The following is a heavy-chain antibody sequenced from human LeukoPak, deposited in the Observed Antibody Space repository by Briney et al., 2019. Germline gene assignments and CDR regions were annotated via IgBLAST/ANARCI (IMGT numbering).Heavy chain of an antibody. D-gene: IGHD3-10*01. CDR3: ARGSYRFDY. CDR1: GGSISSFS. Sequence: PSETLSLTCTVSGGSISSFSWSWIRQPPGKELEWIGYLHNSGSTDYNPSLKSRVTISVDTSKNQFSLKLSSVTAADTAVYYCARGSYRFDYWGQGTLVTVSS. CDR2: LHNSGST. V-gene: IGHV4-59*01. J-gene: IGHJ4*02.